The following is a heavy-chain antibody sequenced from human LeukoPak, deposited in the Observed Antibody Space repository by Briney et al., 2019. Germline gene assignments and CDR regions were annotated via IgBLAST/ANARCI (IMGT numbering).Heavy chain of an antibody. V-gene: IGHV3-21*01. Sequence: GGSLRLSCAASGFTFSSYSMNWVRQAPGKGLEWVSSISSSSSYIYYADSVKGRFTISRDNAKNPLYLQMNSLRAEDTAVYYCARGPAYSGSYWPYWGQGTLVTVSS. J-gene: IGHJ4*02. CDR1: GFTFSSYS. D-gene: IGHD1-26*01. CDR3: ARGPAYSGSYWPY. CDR2: ISSSSSYI.